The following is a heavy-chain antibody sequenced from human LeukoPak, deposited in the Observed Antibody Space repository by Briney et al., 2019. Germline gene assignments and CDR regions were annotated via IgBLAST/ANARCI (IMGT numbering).Heavy chain of an antibody. CDR3: ARAPYCDYASCYSGHNRFVP. CDR2: INPNSGDT. J-gene: IGHJ5*02. CDR1: GYSFSDYY. D-gene: IGHD2-2*02. V-gene: IGHV1-2*02. Sequence: ASVKVSCKASGYSFSDYYIHWVRQAPGQGLEWMGWINPNSGDTNYAQKFQGRVTMTSDTSISTVYMELDRLISDDTAVFYCARAPYCDYASCYSGHNRFVPWGQGTLVTVSS.